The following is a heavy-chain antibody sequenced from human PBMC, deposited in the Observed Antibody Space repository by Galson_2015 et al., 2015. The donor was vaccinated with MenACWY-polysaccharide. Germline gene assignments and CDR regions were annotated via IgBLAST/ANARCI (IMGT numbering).Heavy chain of an antibody. D-gene: IGHD6-25*01. Sequence: LSLTCNVSGDSITSGVYYWTWIRQSAGKGLEWIGRIFSTGSTTYNASLKSRVTISVDTSKNQFFLRLTSVTAADTAVYYCARGLPSGLYNWFDPWGQGTLVTVSS. CDR2: IFSTGST. V-gene: IGHV4-61*02. J-gene: IGHJ5*02. CDR3: ARGLPSGLYNWFDP. CDR1: GDSITSGVYY.